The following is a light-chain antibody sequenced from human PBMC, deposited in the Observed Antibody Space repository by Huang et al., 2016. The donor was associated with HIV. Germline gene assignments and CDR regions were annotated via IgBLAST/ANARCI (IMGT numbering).Light chain of an antibody. CDR2: WAS. V-gene: IGKV4-1*01. CDR3: QQYYHNPLT. J-gene: IGKJ4*01. Sequence: DIVMTQSPDSLTVSLGERATINCRSSQSLFFSSNKRSYLAWYQKKPGQPPKLVMSWASARESGVPDRFSGSGSETHFTLTINSLQADDVAVYYCQQYYHNPLTFGGGTKVEI. CDR1: QSLFFSSNKRSY.